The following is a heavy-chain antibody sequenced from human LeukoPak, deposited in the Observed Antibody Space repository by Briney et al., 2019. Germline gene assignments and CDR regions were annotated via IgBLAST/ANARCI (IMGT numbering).Heavy chain of an antibody. J-gene: IGHJ6*02. V-gene: IGHV1-2*02. CDR2: INPNSGDT. Sequence: ASVKVSCKASGYTFTSYDINWVRQATGQGLEWMGCINPNSGDTKYAQKFQDRVTMTRDTSISTAHLTMRSLTSDDTAVYYCAAGGHSWLNGMDVWGQGTTVIVSS. CDR3: AAGGHSWLNGMDV. D-gene: IGHD6-13*01. CDR1: GYTFTSYD.